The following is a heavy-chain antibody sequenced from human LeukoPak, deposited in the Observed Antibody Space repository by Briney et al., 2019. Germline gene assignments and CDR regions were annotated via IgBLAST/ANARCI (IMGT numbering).Heavy chain of an antibody. V-gene: IGHV4-34*01. CDR1: GRSFSGYY. Sequence: SETLSLTCAVYGRSFSGYYWSWIRQPPGKGLEWIGEINHSGSTNYNPSLKSRVTISVDTSKNQFSLKLSSVTAADTAVYYCARGYHGSGSYGSSYNWFDPWGQGTLVTVSS. D-gene: IGHD3-10*01. CDR3: ARGYHGSGSYGSSYNWFDP. J-gene: IGHJ5*02. CDR2: INHSGST.